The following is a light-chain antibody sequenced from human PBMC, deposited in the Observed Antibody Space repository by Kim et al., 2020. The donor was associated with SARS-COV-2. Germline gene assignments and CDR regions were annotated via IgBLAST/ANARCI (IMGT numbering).Light chain of an antibody. V-gene: IGLV1-40*01. CDR1: SSNIGAGYD. J-gene: IGLJ2*01. CDR3: QSYDSSLSGSVV. Sequence: VTISCTGSSSNIGAGYDVHWYQQLPGTAPKLLIYGNSNRPSGVPDRFSGSKSGTSASLAITGLQAEDEADYYCQSYDSSLSGSVVFGGGTKLTVL. CDR2: GNS.